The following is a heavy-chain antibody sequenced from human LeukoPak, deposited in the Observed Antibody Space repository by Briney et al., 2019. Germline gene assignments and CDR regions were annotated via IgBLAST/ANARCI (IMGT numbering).Heavy chain of an antibody. V-gene: IGHV4-34*01. J-gene: IGHJ6*03. CDR1: GGSFSGYY. CDR2: INHSGST. D-gene: IGHD3-3*01. CDR3: ARPRTFDFWSGSYYYYMDV. Sequence: SVTLSLTCAVYGGSFSGYYWSWIRQPPGKGLEWIGEINHSGSTNYNPSLKSRVTISVDTSKNQFSLKLSSVAAADTAVYYCARPRTFDFWSGSYYYYMDVWGKGTTVTVSS.